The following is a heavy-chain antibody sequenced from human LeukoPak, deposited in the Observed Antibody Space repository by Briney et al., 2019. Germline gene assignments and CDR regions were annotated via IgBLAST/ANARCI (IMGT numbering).Heavy chain of an antibody. CDR1: GGSFSGYY. V-gene: IGHV4-34*01. J-gene: IGHJ4*02. D-gene: IGHD5-24*01. Sequence: SETLSLTCAVYGGSFSGYYWSWIRQPPGKGLEWIGEINHSGSTNYNPSPKSRVTISVDTSKNQFSLKLSSVTAADTAVYYRARRWLQLLEFDYWGQGTLVTVSS. CDR3: ARRWLQLLEFDY. CDR2: INHSGST.